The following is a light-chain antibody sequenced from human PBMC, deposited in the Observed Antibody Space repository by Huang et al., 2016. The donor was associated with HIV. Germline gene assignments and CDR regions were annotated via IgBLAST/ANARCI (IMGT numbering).Light chain of an antibody. CDR1: QTMSSY. V-gene: IGKV1-39*01. Sequence: DIQMTQSPSSLSASVGDRVTITCRASQTMSSYLTWYQQKPGKAPKLLIYATSSLQSGVPSRFSGSGSGTHFTLTSRSLQLEDFATYYCQQSYSTPFTVGPGTKVDIK. J-gene: IGKJ3*01. CDR3: QQSYSTPFT. CDR2: ATS.